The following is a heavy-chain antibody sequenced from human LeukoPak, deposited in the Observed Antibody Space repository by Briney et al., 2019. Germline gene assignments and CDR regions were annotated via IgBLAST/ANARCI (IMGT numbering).Heavy chain of an antibody. CDR3: AKDPGYRYNWNYDF. V-gene: IGHV3-23*01. Sequence: GGSLRLSCAAPGFTFSNYAMTWVRQAPGKGLEWVSCINGEGGTTYYAGSVKGRFTISRDHSKNTLYLQMDSLRADDTAVYYCAKDPGYRYNWNYDFWGQGTLVTVSS. CDR1: GFTFSNYA. D-gene: IGHD1-7*01. J-gene: IGHJ4*02. CDR2: INGEGGTT.